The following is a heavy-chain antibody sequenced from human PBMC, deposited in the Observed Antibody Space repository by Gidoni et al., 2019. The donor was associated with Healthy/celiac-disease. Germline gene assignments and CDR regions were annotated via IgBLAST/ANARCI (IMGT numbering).Heavy chain of an antibody. CDR2: INAGNGNT. CDR1: GYTFTSYA. J-gene: IGHJ4*02. Sequence: QVQLVQSGAEVKKPGASVKVSCKASGYTFTSYAMHWVRQAPGQRLEWMGWINAGNGNTKYSQKFQGRVTITRDTSASTAYMELSSLRSEDTAVDYCARDDPAAARFGFDYWGQGTLVTVSS. CDR3: ARDDPAAARFGFDY. D-gene: IGHD2-2*01. V-gene: IGHV1-3*01.